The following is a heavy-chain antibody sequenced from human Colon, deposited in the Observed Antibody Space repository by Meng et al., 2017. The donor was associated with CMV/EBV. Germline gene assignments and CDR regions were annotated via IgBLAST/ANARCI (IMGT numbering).Heavy chain of an antibody. CDR3: ARGCGLTSCSPSYYALDA. CDR2: VYVGGGT. V-gene: IGHV4-4*09. CDR1: NGSLSTYY. J-gene: IGHJ6*02. D-gene: IGHD2-2*01. Sequence: SETLSLTCTVSNGSLSTYYWAWVRQPPGKGLEWIGYVYVGGGTNYNPSLETRISMSVQTSKNQFSLNLDSMTAADTAVYFCARGCGLTSCSPSYYALDAWGRGITVTVSS.